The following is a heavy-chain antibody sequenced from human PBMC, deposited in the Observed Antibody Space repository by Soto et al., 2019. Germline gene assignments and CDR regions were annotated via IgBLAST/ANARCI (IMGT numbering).Heavy chain of an antibody. D-gene: IGHD5-12*01. CDR1: GFTFSSYE. CDR2: ISSSGTI. Sequence: PGGSLRLSCAASGFTFSSYEMDWVRQAPGKGLEWVAYISSSGTILYGDSVKGRFTISRDNADNSLYLQMNSLTAEDTAVYYCTKEKSIMYSGYDAFDIWRRQTMVTVSS. CDR3: TKEKSIMYSGYDAFDI. V-gene: IGHV3-48*03. J-gene: IGHJ3*02.